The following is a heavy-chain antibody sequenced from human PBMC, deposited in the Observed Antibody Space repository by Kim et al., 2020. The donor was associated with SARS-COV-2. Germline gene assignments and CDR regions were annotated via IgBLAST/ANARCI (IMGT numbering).Heavy chain of an antibody. D-gene: IGHD3-9*01. CDR1: GYTFTSYG. V-gene: IGHV1-18*04. CDR3: ARECGNYDILTTYSDY. CDR2: ISAYNGNT. J-gene: IGHJ4*02. Sequence: ASVKVSCKASGYTFTSYGISWVRQAPGQGLEWMGWISAYNGNTNYAQKLQGRVTMTTDTSTSTAYMELRSLGSDDTAVYYCARECGNYDILTTYSDYWGQGTLVTVSS.